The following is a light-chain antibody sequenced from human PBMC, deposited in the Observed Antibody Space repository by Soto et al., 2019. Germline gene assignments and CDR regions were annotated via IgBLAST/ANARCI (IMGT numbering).Light chain of an antibody. V-gene: IGKV3-20*01. J-gene: IGKJ4*01. Sequence: EIVLTQSPGTLSLSPGERATLSCRPSQSINNYVAWYQQKPGQAPRVLIYDSSIRATGVPDRFSGSGSGTDFTLTISRLEPGEFAVYYCQHYFDSPETFGGGTKVEIK. CDR2: DSS. CDR3: QHYFDSPET. CDR1: QSINNY.